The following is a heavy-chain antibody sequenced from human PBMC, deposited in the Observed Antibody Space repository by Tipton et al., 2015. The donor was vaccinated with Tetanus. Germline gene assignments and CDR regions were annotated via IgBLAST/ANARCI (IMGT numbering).Heavy chain of an antibody. CDR1: GGSVSSSTYY. Sequence: TLSLTCTVSGGSVSSSTYYWSWVRQPPGKGPEWIAYISYSGDTNYNPSLKSRVTILIDTSKNQFSLKAKSVTAADTAVYYCARIPVGATLDSWGQGTLVTVSS. CDR3: ARIPVGATLDS. V-gene: IGHV4-61*01. J-gene: IGHJ4*02. D-gene: IGHD1-26*01. CDR2: ISYSGDT.